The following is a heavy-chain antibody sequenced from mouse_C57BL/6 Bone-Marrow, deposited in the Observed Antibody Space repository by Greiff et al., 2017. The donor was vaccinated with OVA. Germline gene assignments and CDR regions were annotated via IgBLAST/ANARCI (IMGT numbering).Heavy chain of an antibody. CDR3: AKGHYYGSPSYWYFDV. V-gene: IGHV1-80*01. CDR1: GYAFSGYW. J-gene: IGHJ1*03. D-gene: IGHD1-1*01. CDR2: IYPGDGDT. Sequence: VQLQQSGAELVKPGASVKISCKASGYAFSGYWMNWVKQRPGKGLEWIGQIYPGDGDTNYNGKFKGKATLTADKSSSTAYMQLSSLTSEDSAVYFCAKGHYYGSPSYWYFDVWGTGTTVTVSS.